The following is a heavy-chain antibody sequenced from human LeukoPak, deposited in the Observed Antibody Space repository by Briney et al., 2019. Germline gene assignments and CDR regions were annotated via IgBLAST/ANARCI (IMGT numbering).Heavy chain of an antibody. Sequence: ASVKVSCKASGYTFTSYDITWVRQAPGQGLEWMGWISAYNGNTNYAQKLQGRVTMTTDTSTSTAYMELRSLRSDDTAVYYCARDGEDYDILTGYYLPDYWGQGTLVTVSS. CDR1: GYTFTSYD. V-gene: IGHV1-18*01. CDR2: ISAYNGNT. CDR3: ARDGEDYDILTGYYLPDY. D-gene: IGHD3-9*01. J-gene: IGHJ4*02.